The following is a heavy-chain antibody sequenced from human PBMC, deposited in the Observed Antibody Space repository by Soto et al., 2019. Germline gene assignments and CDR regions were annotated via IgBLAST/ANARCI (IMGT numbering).Heavy chain of an antibody. CDR3: ARIYDSNGYANAFDS. V-gene: IGHV4-59*12. CDR1: GRSITSYY. D-gene: IGHD3-22*01. Sequence: QVVLQESGPGLVKPSETLSLTCSVSGRSITSYYWSWVRQPPGKGLEWIGYIYDNGITSQNPSLKSRVTMSADTSQNQSSLKLTSVTGADTAVYYCARIYDSNGYANAFDSWGQGILVTVTS. J-gene: IGHJ4*02. CDR2: IYDNGIT.